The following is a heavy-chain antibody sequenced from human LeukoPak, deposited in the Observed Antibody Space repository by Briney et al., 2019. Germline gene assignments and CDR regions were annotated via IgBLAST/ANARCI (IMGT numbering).Heavy chain of an antibody. J-gene: IGHJ2*01. CDR3: AITNCMGDYSDCGTRYFDL. D-gene: IGHD3-22*01. Sequence: SVKVSCKASGYTFANYGIIWVRQGPGQGLEWMGGIIPIYGSANYAQKFQGRVTITTDESTSTANLELNSLRSEDTAVYYCAITNCMGDYSDCGTRYFDLWGRGTLVTVSS. CDR2: IIPIYGSA. CDR1: GYTFANYG. V-gene: IGHV1-69*05.